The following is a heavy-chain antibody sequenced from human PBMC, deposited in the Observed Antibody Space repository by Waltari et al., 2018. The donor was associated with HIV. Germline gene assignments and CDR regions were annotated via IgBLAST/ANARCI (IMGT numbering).Heavy chain of an antibody. J-gene: IGHJ4*02. Sequence: NWIRQSPSRGLEWLGRTYYRSKWYNDYAVSVKSRITINPDTSKNQFSLQLNSVTPEDTAVYYCARDLTVAGGFDYWGQGTLVTVSS. CDR3: ARDLTVAGGFDY. V-gene: IGHV6-1*01. CDR2: TYYRSKWYN. D-gene: IGHD6-19*01.